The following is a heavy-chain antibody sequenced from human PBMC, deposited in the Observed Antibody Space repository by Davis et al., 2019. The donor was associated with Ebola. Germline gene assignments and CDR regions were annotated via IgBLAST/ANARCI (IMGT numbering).Heavy chain of an antibody. CDR1: GYTFTSYT. CDR2: INAGNGNT. J-gene: IGHJ5*02. CDR3: ARERAGTRFDP. Sequence: AASVKVSCKASGYTFTSYTIHWVRQAPGQRLEWMGWINAGNGNTKYSQKFQGRVTITRDTSTNTAYMELSGLTSEDPAVYYCARERAGTRFDPWGQGTLVTVSS. D-gene: IGHD1-14*01. V-gene: IGHV1-3*01.